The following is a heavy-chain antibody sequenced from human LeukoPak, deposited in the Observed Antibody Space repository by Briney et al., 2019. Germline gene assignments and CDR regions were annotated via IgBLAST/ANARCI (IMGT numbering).Heavy chain of an antibody. J-gene: IGHJ3*02. V-gene: IGHV4-61*08. Sequence: PSETLSLTCTVSGGSISSGDYCWSWIRQPPGKGLEWIGYIYYSGSTYYNPSLKSRVTISVDTSKNQFSLKLSSVTAADTAVYYCARENLMAGPLTAFDIWGQGTMVTVSS. CDR1: GGSISSGDYC. CDR2: IYYSGST. D-gene: IGHD5-24*01. CDR3: ARENLMAGPLTAFDI.